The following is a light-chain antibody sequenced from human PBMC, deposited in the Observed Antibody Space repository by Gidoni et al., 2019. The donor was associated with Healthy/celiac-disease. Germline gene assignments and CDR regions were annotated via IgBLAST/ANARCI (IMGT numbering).Light chain of an antibody. V-gene: IGLV2-14*03. CDR1: SSDGGGYNY. J-gene: IGLJ2*01. CDR2: DLS. CDR3: SSYTSSSSVV. Sequence: QSALTQPASVSGSPGPSITISCTGTSSDGGGYNYVSWYQQHPGKAPKLMIYDLSNRPSGVSNRFSGSKSGNTASLTISGLQAEDEADYYCSSYTSSSSVVFGGGTKLTVL.